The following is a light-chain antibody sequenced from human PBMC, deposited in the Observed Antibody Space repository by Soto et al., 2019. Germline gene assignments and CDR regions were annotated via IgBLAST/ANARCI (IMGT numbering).Light chain of an antibody. J-gene: IGKJ1*01. CDR2: DAS. CDR1: QSITIW. Sequence: IQMTQSTSPLSGSVGDSVTITCRASQSITIWLAWYQQKPGKAPKLLIYDASSLEGGVPSRFSGSGSGTEFTLTISSLQTDDFSTYYCQQYHSYWTVGQGSKVDNK. CDR3: QQYHSYWT. V-gene: IGKV1-5*01.